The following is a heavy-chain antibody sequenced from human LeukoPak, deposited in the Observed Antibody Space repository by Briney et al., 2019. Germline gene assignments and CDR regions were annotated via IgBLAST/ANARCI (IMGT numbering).Heavy chain of an antibody. CDR3: ARLQVYYYGWFDP. V-gene: IGHV4-39*01. CDR1: SDPISTSRYS. D-gene: IGHD3-10*01. J-gene: IGHJ5*02. Sequence: SETLSLACTVSSDPISTSRYSWGWIRQPPGKGLEWIGGIYHSGKTYYNPSLKSRVTISVDTPKNQFSLRLRSVTAADTAVYYCARLQVYYYGWFDPWGQGTLVTVSS. CDR2: IYHSGKT.